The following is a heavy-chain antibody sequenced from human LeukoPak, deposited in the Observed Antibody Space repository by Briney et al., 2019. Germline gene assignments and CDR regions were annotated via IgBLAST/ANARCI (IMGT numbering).Heavy chain of an antibody. D-gene: IGHD4-17*01. Sequence: SETLSLTCTVSGGSISSYYWSWIRQPPGKGLERIGYIYYSGSTNYNPSLKSQVTISVDTSKNQFSLKLSSVTAADTAVYYCARLSLYDGETDYGDYEPVSRYYGMDVWGQGTTVTVSS. J-gene: IGHJ6*02. CDR3: ARLSLYDGETDYGDYEPVSRYYGMDV. V-gene: IGHV4-59*08. CDR2: IYYSGST. CDR1: GGSISSYY.